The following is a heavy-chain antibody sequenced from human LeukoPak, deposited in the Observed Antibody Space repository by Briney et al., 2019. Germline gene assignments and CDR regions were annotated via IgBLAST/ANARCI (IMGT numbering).Heavy chain of an antibody. D-gene: IGHD3-3*01. Sequence: GGSLRLSCAASGFIFSNYGMHWVRQAPGKGLEWVAAISYDGSNKYYADSVKGRFTISRDNSKNTLYLQMNSLRAEDTAVYYCARDGFLEWFDYYYYMDVWGKGTTVTVSS. J-gene: IGHJ6*03. CDR2: ISYDGSNK. CDR1: GFIFSNYG. CDR3: ARDGFLEWFDYYYYMDV. V-gene: IGHV3-30*19.